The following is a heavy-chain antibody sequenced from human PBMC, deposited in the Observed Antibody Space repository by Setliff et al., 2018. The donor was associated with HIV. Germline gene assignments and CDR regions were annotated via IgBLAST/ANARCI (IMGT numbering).Heavy chain of an antibody. J-gene: IGHJ6*03. V-gene: IGHV1-2*02. CDR3: ARERTTLTPHGLGYMDV. CDR2: IIPKSGET. D-gene: IGHD4-4*01. CDR1: GYSFTTYA. Sequence: ASVKVSCKASGYSFTTYAISWVRQAPGQGLEWMGWIIPKSGETSYAEKFRGRVTMTRDTSLSTVYMELTNLRSEDTAVYYCARERTTLTPHGLGYMDVWGKGTTVTVSS.